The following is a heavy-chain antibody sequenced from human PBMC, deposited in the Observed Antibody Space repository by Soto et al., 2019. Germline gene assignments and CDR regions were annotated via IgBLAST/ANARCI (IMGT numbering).Heavy chain of an antibody. D-gene: IGHD1-26*01. V-gene: IGHV1-69*12. CDR1: GGTFSSYA. Sequence: QVQLVQSGAEVKKPGSSVKVSCKASGGTFSSYAISWVRQAPGQGLEWMGGIIPIFGTANYAQKFQGRVTITADEATSTAYRELSSLRSEDTAVYYCARDGVGATSDYYYYGMDVWGQGTTVTVSS. J-gene: IGHJ6*02. CDR2: IIPIFGTA. CDR3: ARDGVGATSDYYYYGMDV.